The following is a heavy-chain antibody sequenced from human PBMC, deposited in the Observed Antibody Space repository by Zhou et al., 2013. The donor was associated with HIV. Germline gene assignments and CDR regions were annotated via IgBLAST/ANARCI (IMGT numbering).Heavy chain of an antibody. CDR3: ARLVLAYYFESSGYYLDY. J-gene: IGHJ4*02. CDR2: IIPLFGTV. Sequence: VQLVQSGAEVKKPGSSVKVSCKASGGTFSIYAVSWVRQAPGQGLEWMGGIIPLFGTVNYAQKFQDRLTITTDEYTSTTYMELSSLRYDDTAIYYCARLVLAYYFESSGYYLDYWGQGTLVTVSS. CDR1: GGTFSIYA. D-gene: IGHD3-22*01. V-gene: IGHV1-69*05.